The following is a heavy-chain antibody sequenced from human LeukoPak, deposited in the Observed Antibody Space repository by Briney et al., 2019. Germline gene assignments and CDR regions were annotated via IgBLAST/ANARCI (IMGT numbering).Heavy chain of an antibody. D-gene: IGHD4-17*01. V-gene: IGHV3-23*01. CDR2: ISGSGSI. CDR1: GFTFSSYG. J-gene: IGHJ3*02. CDR3: AKDLTYGEYAGGDAFDI. Sequence: PGGSLRLSCAASGFTFSSYGMNWVRQAPGKGLEWVSVISGSGSIYYADSVKGRFTISRDNSKNTLYLQMNSLRAEDTAVYYCAKDLTYGEYAGGDAFDIWGQGTMVTVSS.